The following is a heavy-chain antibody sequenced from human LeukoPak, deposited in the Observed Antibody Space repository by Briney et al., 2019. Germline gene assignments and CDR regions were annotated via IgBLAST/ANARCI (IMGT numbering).Heavy chain of an antibody. CDR2: IYPGDSDT. V-gene: IGHV5-51*01. CDR3: ARRAYCGGDCYLDY. D-gene: IGHD2-21*02. J-gene: IGHJ4*02. CDR1: GYSFSSYW. Sequence: GESLKISCKGSGYSFSSYWSGWVRQMPGKGLEWMGMIYPGDSDTRYSPSFHGQVTISADKSLSTAYLQWSGLKASDTAMYYCARRAYCGGDCYLDYWGQGTLVTVSS.